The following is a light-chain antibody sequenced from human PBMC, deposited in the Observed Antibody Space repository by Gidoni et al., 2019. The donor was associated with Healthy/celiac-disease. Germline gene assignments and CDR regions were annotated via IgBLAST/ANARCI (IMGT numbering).Light chain of an antibody. J-gene: IGKJ2*01. Sequence: DIVMTQSPDSLAVSLGERATINCKSSQSVLYSSNNMNYLAWYQQKPGQPPKLLIYWASTRESGVPDRFSGSGSGTDFTLTISSLQAEDAAVYYCQQYYSTPPYTFGQGTKREIK. CDR3: QQYYSTPPYT. CDR2: WAS. V-gene: IGKV4-1*01. CDR1: QSVLYSSNNMNY.